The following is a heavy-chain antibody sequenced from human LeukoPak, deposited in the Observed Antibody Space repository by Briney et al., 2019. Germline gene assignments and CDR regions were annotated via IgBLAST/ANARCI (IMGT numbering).Heavy chain of an antibody. CDR2: ISSSSSYI. CDR3: ARVGKYDSGSYYSYGMDV. Sequence: GGSLRLSCAASGFTFSSYSMTWVRQAPGKGLEWVSSISSSSSYIYYADSVKGRFTISRDNAKNSLYLQMNSLRAEDTAVYYCARVGKYDSGSYYSYGMDVWGQGTTVTVSS. V-gene: IGHV3-21*01. D-gene: IGHD1-26*01. CDR1: GFTFSSYS. J-gene: IGHJ6*02.